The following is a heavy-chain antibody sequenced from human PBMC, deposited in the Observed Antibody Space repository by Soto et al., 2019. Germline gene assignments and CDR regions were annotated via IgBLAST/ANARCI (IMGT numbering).Heavy chain of an antibody. CDR3: ARDGVTMAGSYYYGMDV. CDR1: GFTFSSYG. D-gene: IGHD3-10*01. Sequence: QVQLVESGGGVVQTGRSLRLSCAASGFTFSSYGMHWVRQAPGKGLEWVAVIWYDGSNKYYADSVKGRFTISRDNSKNTLYLQMNSLRAEDTAVYYCARDGVTMAGSYYYGMDVWGQGTTVTVSS. V-gene: IGHV3-33*01. J-gene: IGHJ6*02. CDR2: IWYDGSNK.